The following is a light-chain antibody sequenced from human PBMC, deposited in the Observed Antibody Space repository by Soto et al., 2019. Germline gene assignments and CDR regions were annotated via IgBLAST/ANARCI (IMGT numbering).Light chain of an antibody. CDR1: QTISSW. J-gene: IGKJ3*01. CDR2: KAS. V-gene: IGKV1-5*03. CDR3: QQYYSYPS. Sequence: DIQMTQSPSSLSASVGDRVTITCRASQTISSWLAWYQQKPGKAPKLLIYKASTLKSGVPSRFSGSGSGTEFTLTISSLQPEDFATYYCQQYYSYPSFGPGTKVDIK.